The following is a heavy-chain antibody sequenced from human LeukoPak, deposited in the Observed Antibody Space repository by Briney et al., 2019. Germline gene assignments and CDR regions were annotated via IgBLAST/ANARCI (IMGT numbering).Heavy chain of an antibody. Sequence: ASVKVSCKASGDTLTIDVISWGPEAPGQGLEWMGWISAYNGNTNYAQKLQGRVTMTTDTSTSTAYMELRSLRSDDTAVYYCARGIGCYHDYWGQGTLVTVSS. D-gene: IGHD2-15*01. CDR3: ARGIGCYHDY. V-gene: IGHV1-18*01. J-gene: IGHJ4*02. CDR1: GDTLTIDV. CDR2: ISAYNGNT.